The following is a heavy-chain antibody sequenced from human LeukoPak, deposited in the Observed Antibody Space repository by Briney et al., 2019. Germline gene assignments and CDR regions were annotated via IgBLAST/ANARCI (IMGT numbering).Heavy chain of an antibody. V-gene: IGHV4-38-2*02. J-gene: IGHJ1*01. D-gene: IGHD3-10*01. CDR1: GYSISSGYY. CDR3: ASYYGSVISFD. Sequence: SETLSLTCTVSGYSISSGYYWGWIRQPPGKGLEWIGSMFHSGTTYYNPSLKSRVTISVDTSKNQFSLKLSSLTAADTAVYYCASYYGSVISFDWGQGTLVTVSS. CDR2: MFHSGTT.